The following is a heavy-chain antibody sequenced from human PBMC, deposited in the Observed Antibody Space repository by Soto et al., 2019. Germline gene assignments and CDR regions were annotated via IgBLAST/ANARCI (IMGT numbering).Heavy chain of an antibody. V-gene: IGHV3-23*01. J-gene: IGHJ4*02. Sequence: EGSLRLSCAASGFTFSSYAMSWVRQAPGKGLEWVSAISGSGGSTYYADSVKGRFTISRYNSKNTLYLQMNSLRAEDTAVYYCAKYVVVVAAYDYWGQGTLVTVSS. CDR2: ISGSGGST. CDR1: GFTFSSYA. CDR3: AKYVVVVAAYDY. D-gene: IGHD2-15*01.